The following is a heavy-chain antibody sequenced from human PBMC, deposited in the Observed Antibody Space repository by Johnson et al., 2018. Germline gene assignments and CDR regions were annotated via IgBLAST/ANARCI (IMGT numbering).Heavy chain of an antibody. Sequence: QVQLVQSGGGVVQPGRSLRLSCAASGFTFSSYGMHWVRQAPGKGLEWVAVISYDGSNKFYADSVKGRFTISRDNSKNTLYLQMNSLRAGDTAVYYCAREYYMDVWGKGTTVTVSS. CDR1: GFTFSSYG. V-gene: IGHV3-30*03. J-gene: IGHJ6*03. CDR3: AREYYMDV. CDR2: ISYDGSNK.